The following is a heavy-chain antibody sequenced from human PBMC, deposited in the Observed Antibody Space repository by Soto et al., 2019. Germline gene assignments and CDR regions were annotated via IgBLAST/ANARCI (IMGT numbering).Heavy chain of an antibody. J-gene: IGHJ4*02. CDR2: IYYSGST. Sequence: SETLSLSCTVSGGSISSSSYYWGWIRQPPGKGLEWIGSIYYSGSTYYNPSLKSRVTISVDTSKNQFSLKLSSVTAADTAVYNCLGSRPPKPPGAIYYFDYWGQGTLVTVSS. D-gene: IGHD7-27*01. CDR3: LGSRPPKPPGAIYYFDY. V-gene: IGHV4-39*01. CDR1: GGSISSSSYY.